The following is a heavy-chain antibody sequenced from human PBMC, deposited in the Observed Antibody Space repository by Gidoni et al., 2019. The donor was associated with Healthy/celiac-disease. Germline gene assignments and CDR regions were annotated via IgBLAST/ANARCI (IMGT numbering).Heavy chain of an antibody. D-gene: IGHD1-26*01. CDR2: IYYSGST. Sequence: QVQLQESGPGLVKPSETLSLTCTVSGVSISSYYWSWIRQPPGKGLEWIGYIYYSGSTNYTPSLKSRVTISVDTSKNQFSLKLSSVTAADTSVYYWARLGVGATGRDTNNFDYWGQGTLVTVSS. CDR3: ARLGVGATGRDTNNFDY. J-gene: IGHJ4*02. V-gene: IGHV4-59*08. CDR1: GVSISSYY.